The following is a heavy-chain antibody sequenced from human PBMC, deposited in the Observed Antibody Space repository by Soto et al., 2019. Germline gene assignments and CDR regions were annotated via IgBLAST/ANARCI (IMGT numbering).Heavy chain of an antibody. J-gene: IGHJ4*02. CDR3: AAGGSYYNY. Sequence: QMQLVQSGPEVKKPGTSVKVSCKASGFTFTSSAVQWVRQARGQRLEWIGWIVVGSGNTNYAQKFQERVTITRDMSTSSAYMELGSLRSEDMAVYYCAAGGSYYNYWGQGTLVTVSS. CDR1: GFTFTSSA. D-gene: IGHD1-26*01. CDR2: IVVGSGNT. V-gene: IGHV1-58*01.